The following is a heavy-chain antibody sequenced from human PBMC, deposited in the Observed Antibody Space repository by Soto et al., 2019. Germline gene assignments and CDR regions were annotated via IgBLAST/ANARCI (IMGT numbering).Heavy chain of an antibody. Sequence: ASVKVSCKASGYAFTSYGISWVRQAPGHGLAWMGWISAYNGNTNYAQKLQGRVTMTTDTSTSTAYMELRSLRSDDTAVYYCARETGNPYYYYYGMDVWGQGTTVTVSS. CDR1: GYAFTSYG. V-gene: IGHV1-18*01. J-gene: IGHJ6*02. D-gene: IGHD3-9*01. CDR2: ISAYNGNT. CDR3: ARETGNPYYYYYGMDV.